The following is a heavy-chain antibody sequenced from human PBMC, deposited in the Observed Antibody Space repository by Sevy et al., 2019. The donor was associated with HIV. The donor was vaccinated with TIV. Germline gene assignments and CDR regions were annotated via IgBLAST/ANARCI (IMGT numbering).Heavy chain of an antibody. Sequence: GGSLRLSCAASGFTFNTHVMNWVRQAPGKGLEWVSSISGFGNTYYADSVRGPFTISRDNAKNTLYLQMNSLRADETAVYYCAKVLNPALESMMEVTVRSLKGFDVWGQGTMVTVSS. CDR3: AKVLNPALESMMEVTVRSLKGFDV. CDR2: ISGFGNT. J-gene: IGHJ3*01. CDR1: GFTFNTHV. D-gene: IGHD3-22*01. V-gene: IGHV3-23*01.